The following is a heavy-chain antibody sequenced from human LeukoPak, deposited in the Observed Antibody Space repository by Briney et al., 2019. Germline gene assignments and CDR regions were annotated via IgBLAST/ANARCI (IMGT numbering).Heavy chain of an antibody. CDR3: AREGEQLVPGSNYFDY. D-gene: IGHD6-6*01. V-gene: IGHV3-21*01. Sequence: PGGSPRLSCAASGFTFSSYSMNWVRQAPGKGLEWVSSISSSSSYIYYADSVKGRFTISRDNAKNSLYLQMNSLRAEDTAVYYCAREGEQLVPGSNYFDYWGQGTLVTVSS. J-gene: IGHJ4*02. CDR1: GFTFSSYS. CDR2: ISSSSSYI.